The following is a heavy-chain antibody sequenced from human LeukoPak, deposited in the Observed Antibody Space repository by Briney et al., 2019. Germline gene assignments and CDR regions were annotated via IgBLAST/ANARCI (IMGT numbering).Heavy chain of an antibody. CDR3: ARDMGYYDSSGYYLY. Sequence: SVNVSCKASGGTFSSYAISWVRQAPRQGLEWMGRIIPIFGTANYAQKFQGRVTITTDESTSTAYMELSSLRSEDTAVYYCARDMGYYDSSGYYLYWGQGTLVTVSS. D-gene: IGHD3-22*01. V-gene: IGHV1-69*05. CDR2: IIPIFGTA. CDR1: GGTFSSYA. J-gene: IGHJ4*02.